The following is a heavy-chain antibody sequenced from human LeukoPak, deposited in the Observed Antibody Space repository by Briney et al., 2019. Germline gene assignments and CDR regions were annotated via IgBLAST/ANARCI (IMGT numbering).Heavy chain of an antibody. V-gene: IGHV3-15*01. CDR2: IKSKTDGGTA. J-gene: IGHJ4*02. CDR1: GFTFSNAW. CDR3: TTEQQQLVQEFDY. D-gene: IGHD6-13*01. Sequence: GGSLRLSCAASGFTFSNAWMSWVRQAPGKGLEWVGRIKSKTDGGTADYAAPVKGRFTISRDDSKNTLYLQMNSLKTEDTAVYYCTTEQQQLVQEFDYWGQGTLVTVSS.